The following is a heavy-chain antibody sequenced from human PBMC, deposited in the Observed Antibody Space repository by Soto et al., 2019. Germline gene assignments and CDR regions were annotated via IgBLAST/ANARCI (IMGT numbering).Heavy chain of an antibody. CDR1: GGSISSGGYY. Sequence: SETLSLTCTVSGGSISSGGYYWSWIRQHPGKGLEWIGYIYYSGSTYYNPSLKSRVTISVDTSKNQFSLKLSSVTAADTAVYYCAREGISSSWYYYGMDVWGQGTTVTVFS. CDR3: AREGISSSWYYYGMDV. V-gene: IGHV4-31*03. J-gene: IGHJ6*02. CDR2: IYYSGST. D-gene: IGHD6-13*01.